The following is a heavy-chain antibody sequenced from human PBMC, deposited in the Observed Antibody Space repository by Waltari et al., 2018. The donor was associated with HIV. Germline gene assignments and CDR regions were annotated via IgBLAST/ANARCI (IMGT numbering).Heavy chain of an antibody. J-gene: IGHJ4*02. Sequence: DVQLVPSGAEIKKPGESLKIYSKGAGYSLTTNWIGCVRQMPGKGLDWMAIIDPDDSDTRYNPSFRGQVTISVDRSISTAHLSWRRLKTSDTGIYYCVTSAYGANSWIDYWGQGTPVTVSS. CDR1: GYSLTTNW. CDR3: VTSAYGANSWIDY. CDR2: IDPDDSDT. D-gene: IGHD3-10*01. V-gene: IGHV5-51*01.